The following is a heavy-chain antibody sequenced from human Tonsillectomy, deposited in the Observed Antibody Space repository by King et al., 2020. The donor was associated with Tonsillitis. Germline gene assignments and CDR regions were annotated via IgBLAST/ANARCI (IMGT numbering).Heavy chain of an antibody. D-gene: IGHD2-2*01. V-gene: IGHV3-53*01. J-gene: IGHJ6*02. Sequence: VQLVESGGGLIQPGGSLRLSCAASGFTVSSNYMSWVRQAPGKGLEWVSVIYSGGSTYYADSVKGRFTISRDNSKNTLYLQMNSQRAEDTAVYYCARASSTTKYGMDVWGQGTTVTVSS. CDR3: ARASSTTKYGMDV. CDR2: IYSGGST. CDR1: GFTVSSNY.